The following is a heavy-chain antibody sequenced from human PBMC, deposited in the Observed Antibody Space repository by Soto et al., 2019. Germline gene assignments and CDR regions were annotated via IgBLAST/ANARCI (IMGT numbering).Heavy chain of an antibody. CDR1: GGSISSYY. Sequence: QVQLQESGPGLVKPSETLSLTCTVSGGSISSYYWSWIRQPPGKGLEWIGYIYYSGSTNYNPSLQSRVTISVDTSTGQFSLKLRSVTAADTAVYYCARASPYCTNGVCFNNWFDPWGQGTLVTVSS. V-gene: IGHV4-59*01. D-gene: IGHD2-8*01. CDR3: ARASPYCTNGVCFNNWFDP. CDR2: IYYSGST. J-gene: IGHJ5*02.